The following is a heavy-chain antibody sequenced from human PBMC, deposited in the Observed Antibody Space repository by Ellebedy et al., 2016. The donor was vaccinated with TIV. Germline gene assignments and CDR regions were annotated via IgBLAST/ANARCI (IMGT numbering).Heavy chain of an antibody. J-gene: IGHJ1*01. CDR2: IKSKAEGGAT. V-gene: IGHV3-15*01. Sequence: GESLKISCAASGFTISNAWMSWVRQAPGKGLEWVGRIKSKAEGGATDYTAPVKGRFTISTDDSKNTLYLQMNSLKTEDTAVYYCTTDRDCSSTTCYQFQHWGQGTLLTVSS. CDR1: GFTISNAW. CDR3: TTDRDCSSTTCYQFQH. D-gene: IGHD2-2*01.